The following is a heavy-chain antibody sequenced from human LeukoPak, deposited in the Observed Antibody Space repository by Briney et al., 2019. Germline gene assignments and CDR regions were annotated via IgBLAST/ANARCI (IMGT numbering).Heavy chain of an antibody. V-gene: IGHV3-21*01. CDR3: ARVAVSGPTGWFDS. CDR2: ISSTSAYI. Sequence: KPGGSLRLSCAGSGFALKSYSLSWVRQAPGKGLEWVSSISSTSAYIYYADSVKGRFTISRDNVDNVVYLQMNSLGAEDTAVYYCARVAVSGPTGWFDSWGQGTPVIVSS. J-gene: IGHJ5*01. D-gene: IGHD2-8*02. CDR1: GFALKSYS.